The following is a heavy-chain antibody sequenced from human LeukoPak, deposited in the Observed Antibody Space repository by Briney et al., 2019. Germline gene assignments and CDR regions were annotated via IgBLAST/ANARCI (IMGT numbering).Heavy chain of an antibody. CDR3: ARQTGSGLFILP. CDR1: GVSISSSNSY. J-gene: IGHJ4*02. D-gene: IGHD3/OR15-3a*01. CDR2: IYYSGNT. V-gene: IGHV4-39*01. Sequence: PSETLSLTCTVSGVSISSSNSYWGWIRQPPGKGREWIGSIYYSGNTYYHAALKSQVSNSIDTSKNQFSLRLTSVTAADTAVYYCARQTGSGLFILPGGEGTLVTVSS.